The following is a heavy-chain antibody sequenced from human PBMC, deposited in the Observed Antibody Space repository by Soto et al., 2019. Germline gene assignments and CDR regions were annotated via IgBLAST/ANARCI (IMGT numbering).Heavy chain of an antibody. D-gene: IGHD5-18*01. Sequence: GGSLRLSCAASGFTFSSYAMSWVRQAPGKGLEWVSAISGSGGSTYYADSVKGRFTISRDNSKNTLYLQMNSLRAEGTAVYYCARDKGPDTAMVIVGYYYYGMDVWGQGTTVTVSS. V-gene: IGHV3-23*01. CDR3: ARDKGPDTAMVIVGYYYYGMDV. J-gene: IGHJ6*02. CDR2: ISGSGGST. CDR1: GFTFSSYA.